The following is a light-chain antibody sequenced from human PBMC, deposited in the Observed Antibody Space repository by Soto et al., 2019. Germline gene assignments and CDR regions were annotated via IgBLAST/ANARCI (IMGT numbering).Light chain of an antibody. V-gene: IGKV3-15*01. J-gene: IGKJ1*01. CDR2: DAS. Sequence: EIVMTQSPATLSVSPGERATLSCRASQSVSSNLAWYQQKPGQAPRLLIYDASTRATGIPARFSGSGSGTVFTLTISRLQSEDFAVYYCQQYNSRPLTFGQGTKVEI. CDR1: QSVSSN. CDR3: QQYNSRPLT.